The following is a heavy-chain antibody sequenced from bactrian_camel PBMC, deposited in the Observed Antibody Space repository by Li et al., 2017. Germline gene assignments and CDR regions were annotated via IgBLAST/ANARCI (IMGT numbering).Heavy chain of an antibody. CDR2: IDRDGRA. Sequence: HVQLVESGGGSVQAGESRRLSCVTSGYTSTTSCVAWVRQAPGKQREGVVSIDRDGRATYADSVKGRFTISQDNTKNTLYLQMNNLAPDDTAIYYCAAGPSDPVKVCEFRHSGQGTQVTVS. CDR3: AAGPSDPVKVCEFRH. J-gene: IGHJ4*01. CDR1: GYTSTTSC. D-gene: IGHD3*01. V-gene: IGHV3S53*01.